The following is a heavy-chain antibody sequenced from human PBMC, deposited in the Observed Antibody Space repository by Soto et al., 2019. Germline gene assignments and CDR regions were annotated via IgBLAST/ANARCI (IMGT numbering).Heavy chain of an antibody. CDR2: IIPIFGTA. D-gene: IGHD2-15*01. V-gene: IGHV1-69*01. J-gene: IGHJ6*02. CDR3: ARTSISSSGGSCLVDYYYGMDV. Sequence: QVQLVQSGAEVKKPASSVKVSCKASGGTFSSYAISWVRQAPGQGLEWMGGIIPIFGTANYAQKFQGRVTITADEFTSSAYRELSSLRSEDTGVYYCARTSISSSGGSCLVDYYYGMDVCGRGTTVTGS. CDR1: GGTFSSYA.